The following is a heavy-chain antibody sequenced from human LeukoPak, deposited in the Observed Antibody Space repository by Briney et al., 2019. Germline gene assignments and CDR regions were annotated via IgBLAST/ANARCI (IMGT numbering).Heavy chain of an antibody. V-gene: IGHV3-23*01. CDR2: IGGRGESI. J-gene: IGHJ4*02. CDR1: GLTFTIYS. CDR3: AKDYYETSGYFDS. D-gene: IGHD3-22*01. Sequence: GGSLRLSCAASGLTFTIYSMHWGRQAPGKGLEWVAVIGGRGESIFYAESVKGPFTISRDNSKNTVDLQMSSMRAEDTAIYYCAKDYYETSGYFDSWGQGSLVSVSS.